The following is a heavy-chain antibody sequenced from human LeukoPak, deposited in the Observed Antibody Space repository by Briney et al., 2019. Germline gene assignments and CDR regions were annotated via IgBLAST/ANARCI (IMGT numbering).Heavy chain of an antibody. CDR2: IYHSGST. D-gene: IGHD5-24*01. CDR1: GGSITGGDYH. V-gene: IGHV4-31*03. J-gene: IGHJ3*02. CDR3: AREARGMAINAHDAFDI. Sequence: SQTLSLTCTVSGGSITGGDYHWSWIRQYPGKGLEWIGYIYHSGSTYYNPSLKSRLTIPVDTSKNQFSLKLTSLTAADTAVYYCAREARGMAINAHDAFDIWGQGTMVTVSS.